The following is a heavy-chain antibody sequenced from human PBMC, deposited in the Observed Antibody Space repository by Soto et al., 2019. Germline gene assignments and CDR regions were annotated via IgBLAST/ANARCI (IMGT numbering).Heavy chain of an antibody. Sequence: QVRLQESGPGLVKPSETLSLTCTVSGGSISSYYWSWIRQPPGKGLEWIGYMYNTGSTIYNPSLKRRVTISVDTSKNQFSLKLNSVTAADTAVYYCARDLWGYCGADCYPLDVWGRGNMVTVSS. D-gene: IGHD2-21*02. CDR3: ARDLWGYCGADCYPLDV. V-gene: IGHV4-59*01. CDR1: GGSISSYY. J-gene: IGHJ6*02. CDR2: MYNTGST.